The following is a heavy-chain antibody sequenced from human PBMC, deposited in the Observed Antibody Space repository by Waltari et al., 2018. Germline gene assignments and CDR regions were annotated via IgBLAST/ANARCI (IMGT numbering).Heavy chain of an antibody. CDR1: GGTFSRSA. CDR2: IIPILGIA. CDR3: AREAPGSYYYYMDV. D-gene: IGHD1-26*01. Sequence: QVQLVQSGAEVKKPGSSVKVYCKASGGTFSRSAITWVRQAPGQGLEWMGGIIPILGIANYAQKFQGRVTITADESTSTAYMELSSLRSEDTAVYYCAREAPGSYYYYMDVWGKGTTVTVSS. J-gene: IGHJ6*03. V-gene: IGHV1-69*04.